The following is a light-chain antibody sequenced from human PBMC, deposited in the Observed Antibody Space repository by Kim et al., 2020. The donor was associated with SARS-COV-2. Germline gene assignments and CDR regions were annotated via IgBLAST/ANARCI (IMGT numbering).Light chain of an antibody. V-gene: IGKV3-15*01. CDR1: QSINNK. CDR3: QQYNTWTSLS. Sequence: VSPGETATLSCRASQSINNKLAWYQQKHGQAPRLLIYDASTRATGISARFSGSGSGTEFTLTISSLQSEDFAVYHCQQYNTWTSLSFGGGTKLEIK. J-gene: IGKJ4*01. CDR2: DAS.